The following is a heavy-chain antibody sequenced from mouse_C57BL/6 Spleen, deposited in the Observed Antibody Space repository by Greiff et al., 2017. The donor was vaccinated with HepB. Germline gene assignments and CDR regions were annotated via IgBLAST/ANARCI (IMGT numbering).Heavy chain of an antibody. CDR2: IDPSDSET. CDR3: AREGDWGPFAY. D-gene: IGHD4-1*01. Sequence: QVQLQQPGAELVRPGSSVKLSCKASGYTFTSYWMHWVKQRPIQGLEWIGNIDPSDSETHYNQKFKDKATLTVDKSSSTAYMQLSSLTSEDSAVYYCAREGDWGPFAYWGQGTLVTVSA. J-gene: IGHJ3*01. V-gene: IGHV1-52*01. CDR1: GYTFTSYW.